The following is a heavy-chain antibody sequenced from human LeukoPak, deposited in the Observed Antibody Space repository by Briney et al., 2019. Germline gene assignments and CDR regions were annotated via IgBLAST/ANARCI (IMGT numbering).Heavy chain of an antibody. CDR1: GFTFSSYA. CDR2: ISYDGSNK. J-gene: IGHJ4*02. D-gene: IGHD3-10*01. Sequence: GGSLRLSCAASGFTFSSYAMHWVRQAPGKGLEWVAVISYDGSNKYYADSVKGQFTISRDNSKNTLYLQMNSLRAEDTAVYYCARDGGLWFGELYFDYWGQGTLVTVSS. V-gene: IGHV3-30-3*01. CDR3: ARDGGLWFGELYFDY.